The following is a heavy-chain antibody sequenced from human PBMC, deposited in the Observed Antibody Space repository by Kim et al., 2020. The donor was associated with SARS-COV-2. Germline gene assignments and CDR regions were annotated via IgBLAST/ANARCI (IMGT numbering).Heavy chain of an antibody. Sequence: NPSGSTNYNPSLKSRLTISVDTSKNQFSLKLSSVTAADTAVYYCGAGFDYWGQGTLVTVSS. D-gene: IGHD6-13*01. CDR2: NPSGST. CDR3: GAGFDY. J-gene: IGHJ4*02. V-gene: IGHV4-34*01.